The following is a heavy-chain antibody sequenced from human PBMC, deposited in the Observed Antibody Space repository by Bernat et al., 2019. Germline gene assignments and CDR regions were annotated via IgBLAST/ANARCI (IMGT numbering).Heavy chain of an antibody. CDR3: AGSHYGDFSDAFDI. J-gene: IGHJ3*02. Sequence: EVQLVQSGAEVKEPGESLKISCKGSGYIFTSYWFAWVRQMPGKGLEWMGIIYPGDSDTSYSPAFQGQVTISVDKSNSTAYLQWSSLKASYTAMYYCAGSHYGDFSDAFDIWGQGTRVTVSS. CDR2: IYPGDSDT. D-gene: IGHD4-17*01. V-gene: IGHV5-51*03. CDR1: GYIFTSYW.